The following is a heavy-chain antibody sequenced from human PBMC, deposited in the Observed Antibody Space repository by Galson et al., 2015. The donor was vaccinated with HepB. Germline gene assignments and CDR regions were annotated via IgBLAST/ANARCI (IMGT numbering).Heavy chain of an antibody. J-gene: IGHJ2*01. CDR2: IYYSGST. Sequence: SETLSLTCTVSGGSISSSSYYWGWIRQPPGKGLEWIGSIYYSGSTYYNPSLKSRVTISVDTSKNQFSLKLSSVTAADTAVYYCARDLSEMATIPYWYFDLWGRGTLVTVSS. CDR3: ARDLSEMATIPYWYFDL. V-gene: IGHV4-39*07. CDR1: GGSISSSSYY. D-gene: IGHD5-24*01.